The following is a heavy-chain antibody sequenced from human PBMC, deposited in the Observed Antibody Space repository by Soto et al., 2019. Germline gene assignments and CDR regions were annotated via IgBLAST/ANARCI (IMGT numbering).Heavy chain of an antibody. CDR3: ARGIAAAGTDYGMDV. Sequence: GESLKISCKGSGYSFTSYWISWVRQMPGKGLEWMGRIDPSDSYTNYSPSFQGHVTISADKSISTAYLQWSSLKASDTAMHYCARGIAAAGTDYGMDVWGQGTTVTVSS. CDR1: GYSFTSYW. J-gene: IGHJ6*02. CDR2: IDPSDSYT. V-gene: IGHV5-10-1*01. D-gene: IGHD6-13*01.